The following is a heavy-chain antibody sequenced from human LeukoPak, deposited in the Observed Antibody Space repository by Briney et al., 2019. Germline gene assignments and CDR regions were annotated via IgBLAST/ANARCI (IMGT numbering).Heavy chain of an antibody. CDR3: AREGLDTDIDY. Sequence: PGGSLRLSCAASGFTFSDYAMHWVRQAPGKGLEWVAVVSYDGSNKYYADSVKGRFTISRDNAKNSLYLQMNSLRAEDTAVYYCAREGLDTDIDYWGQGTLVTVSS. V-gene: IGHV3-30*04. J-gene: IGHJ4*02. D-gene: IGHD5-18*01. CDR1: GFTFSDYA. CDR2: VSYDGSNK.